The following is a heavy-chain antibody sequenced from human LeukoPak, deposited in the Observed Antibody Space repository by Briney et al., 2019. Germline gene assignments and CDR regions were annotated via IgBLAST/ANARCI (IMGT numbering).Heavy chain of an antibody. CDR3: ARQAVAGTYYFDY. V-gene: IGHV4-4*09. CDR1: GASISDYY. J-gene: IGHJ4*02. CDR2: IYPRGST. Sequence: PSETLSLTCTVSGASISDYYWSWIRQSPGKGLEWIGYIYPRGSTNYNPSLESRVTISVDKSKNHFSLRLSSVTATDAAVYYCARQAVAGTYYFDYWGQGTLVTVSS. D-gene: IGHD6-19*01.